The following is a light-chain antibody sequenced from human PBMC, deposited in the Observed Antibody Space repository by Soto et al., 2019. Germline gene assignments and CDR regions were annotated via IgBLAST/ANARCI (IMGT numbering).Light chain of an antibody. V-gene: IGKV1-5*03. Sequence: DIQMIQSPSTLSASVGDRVTITCRASQSVRSWLAWYQQKPGNAPNLLIYKASNLESGVPSRFSGSGSGTEFTLTISSLQPDDFATYYCLQYNNYSWTFGQGTKVEIK. CDR1: QSVRSW. CDR3: LQYNNYSWT. J-gene: IGKJ1*01. CDR2: KAS.